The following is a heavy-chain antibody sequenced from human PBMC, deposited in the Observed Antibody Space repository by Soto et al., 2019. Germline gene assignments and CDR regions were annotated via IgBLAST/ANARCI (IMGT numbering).Heavy chain of an antibody. Sequence: QITLKESGPTLVKPTQTLTLTCTFSGFSLNTRAVGVGWIRQAPGKALEWLALINWNDDERYSPSLKDRPTITQDTSQNHVVLTMTNIGPVDTATYYCAHRHALGGFDLWGQGTAVTVSS. CDR3: AHRHALGGFDL. D-gene: IGHD2-15*01. V-gene: IGHV2-5*01. J-gene: IGHJ3*01. CDR1: GFSLNTRAVG. CDR2: INWNDDE.